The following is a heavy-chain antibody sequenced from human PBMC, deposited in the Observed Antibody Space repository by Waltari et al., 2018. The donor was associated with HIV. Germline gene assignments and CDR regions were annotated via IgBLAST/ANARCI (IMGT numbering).Heavy chain of an antibody. CDR1: GYTFTSYD. CDR2: MNPNSGDT. CDR3: VRAAIYSRGCFDY. Sequence: QVQLVQSGAEVKKPGASVKVSCKASGYTFTSYDINWVRQATGQGLGWMGLMNPNSGDTGYAQKFQGRITMTSNTSISTVYMELSSLTSEETAVYYCVRAAIYSRGCFDYWGQGTLVTVSS. J-gene: IGHJ4*02. D-gene: IGHD6-19*01. V-gene: IGHV1-8*01.